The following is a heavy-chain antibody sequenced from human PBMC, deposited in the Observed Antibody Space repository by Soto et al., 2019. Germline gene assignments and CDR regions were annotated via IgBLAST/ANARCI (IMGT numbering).Heavy chain of an antibody. CDR2: ISGSGGST. CDR3: AKGSAVVVAATAHYYYYYMDV. J-gene: IGHJ6*03. D-gene: IGHD2-15*01. CDR1: GFTFSSYA. V-gene: IGHV3-23*01. Sequence: GGSLRLSCAASGFTFSSYAMSWVRQAPGKGLEWVSAISGSGGSTYLADSVKGRFTISRDNSKNTLYLQMNSLRAEDTAVYYCAKGSAVVVAATAHYYYYYMDVWGKGTTVTVSS.